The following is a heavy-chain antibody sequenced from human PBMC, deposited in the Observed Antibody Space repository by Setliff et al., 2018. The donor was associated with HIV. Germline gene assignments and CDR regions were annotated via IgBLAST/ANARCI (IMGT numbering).Heavy chain of an antibody. CDR2: INPNSGGT. D-gene: IGHD2-8*01. Sequence: ASVKVSCKASGYTFTGYYMHWVRQAPGQGLEWMGRINPNSGGTNYAQKFQGRVSMTRDTSISTAYMELSRLRADDTAVFYCATKVYCTNGVCLDAFDIWGQGTMVT. CDR1: GYTFTGYY. J-gene: IGHJ3*02. CDR3: ATKVYCTNGVCLDAFDI. V-gene: IGHV1-2*06.